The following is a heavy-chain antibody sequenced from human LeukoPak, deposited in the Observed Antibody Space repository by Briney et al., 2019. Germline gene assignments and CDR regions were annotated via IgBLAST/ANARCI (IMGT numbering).Heavy chain of an antibody. CDR2: ISSSSSTI. Sequence: GGSLRLSCAASGFSFSIHGMGWVRRAPGKGLEWVSYISSSSSTIYYADSVKGRFTISRDNAKNSLYLQMNSLRAEDTAVYYCTRDQRSRLDYWGQGTLVTVSS. V-gene: IGHV3-48*01. CDR3: TRDQRSRLDY. CDR1: GFSFSIHG. J-gene: IGHJ4*02.